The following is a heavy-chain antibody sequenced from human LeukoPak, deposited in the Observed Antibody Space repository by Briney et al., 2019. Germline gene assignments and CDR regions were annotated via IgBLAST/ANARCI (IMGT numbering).Heavy chain of an antibody. CDR2: ISYSGST. J-gene: IGHJ4*02. Sequence: SETLSLTCTVSGGSISTYYRSWIRQPPGKGLEWIGYISYSGSTNYNPSLKSRVTISLDTSKNQFALNLSCVPAGVTLVDYCDKSMIVTRSKFDYWGQGTLVTVSS. CDR1: GGSISTYY. CDR3: DKSMIVTRSKFDY. D-gene: IGHD3-22*01. V-gene: IGHV4-59*08.